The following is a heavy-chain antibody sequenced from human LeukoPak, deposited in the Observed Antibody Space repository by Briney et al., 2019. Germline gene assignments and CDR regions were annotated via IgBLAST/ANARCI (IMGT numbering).Heavy chain of an antibody. J-gene: IGHJ4*02. Sequence: GGSLRLSCAASGFIFTGYFMSWVRQAPGKGLEWVASIKHDGSEKYYVDSVKGRFTISRDNSKNSLSLQMNSLTAEDTAIYYCAIATTGRGAFGSWGQGTLVSVSS. CDR3: AIATTGRGAFGS. V-gene: IGHV3-7*01. CDR1: GFIFTGYF. CDR2: IKHDGSEK. D-gene: IGHD1-1*01.